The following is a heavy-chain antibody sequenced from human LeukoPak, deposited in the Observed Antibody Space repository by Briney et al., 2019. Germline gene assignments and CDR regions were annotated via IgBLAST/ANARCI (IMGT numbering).Heavy chain of an antibody. CDR3: AKRLGSGSYEYYFDN. CDR2: ISSSGSTI. D-gene: IGHD1-26*01. J-gene: IGHJ4*02. CDR1: GFTFSDYY. V-gene: IGHV3-11*01. Sequence: GGSLRLSCAASGFTFSDYYMSWIRQAPGKGLEWVSYISSSGSTIYYADSVKGRFTISRDNAKNSLYLQMNSLRAEDTAVYYCAKRLGSGSYEYYFDNWGQGTLVTVSS.